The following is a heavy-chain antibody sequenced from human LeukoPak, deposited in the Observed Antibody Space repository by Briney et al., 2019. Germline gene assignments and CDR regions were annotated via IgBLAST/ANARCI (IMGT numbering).Heavy chain of an antibody. Sequence: ASVKVSCKASGYTFTSYDINWVRQATGQGLEWMGWMNPNSGNTGYAQKFQGRVTMTRNTSISTAYMELSSLRSEDTAVYYCARGDIVVVPAAIRNWFDPWGQGTLVTVSS. D-gene: IGHD2-2*01. CDR3: ARGDIVVVPAAIRNWFDP. J-gene: IGHJ5*02. CDR2: MNPNSGNT. V-gene: IGHV1-8*01. CDR1: GYTFTSYD.